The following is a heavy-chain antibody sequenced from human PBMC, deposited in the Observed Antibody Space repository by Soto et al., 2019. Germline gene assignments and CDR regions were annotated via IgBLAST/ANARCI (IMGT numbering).Heavy chain of an antibody. V-gene: IGHV1-69*13. D-gene: IGHD1-26*01. Sequence: SVKVSYKACVGSFSSYASSWVQLAPGHGLEGMGGNIPIFGSSNYAQKFQGRVTTTADESTSKAYIELGSLRSERTAECHGARIIVTESNYSICMDAWGQGTKLTVYS. J-gene: IGHJ6*02. CDR2: NIPIFGSS. CDR3: ARIIVTESNYSICMDA. CDR1: VGSFSSYA.